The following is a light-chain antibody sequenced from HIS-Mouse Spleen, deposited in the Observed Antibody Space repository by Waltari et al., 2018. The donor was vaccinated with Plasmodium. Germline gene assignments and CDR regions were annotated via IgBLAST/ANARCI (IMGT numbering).Light chain of an antibody. CDR2: GAS. CDR1: QSVSSN. CDR3: QQYNNWPQGT. J-gene: IGKJ1*01. Sequence: EIVMTQSPATLSVSPGERATLSCRASQSVSSNLAWYQQKPGQAPRLRIYGASTRATGIPARFRGSGSGIEFTLTISSMQSEDFAVYYCQQYNNWPQGTFGQGTKVEIK. V-gene: IGKV3-15*01.